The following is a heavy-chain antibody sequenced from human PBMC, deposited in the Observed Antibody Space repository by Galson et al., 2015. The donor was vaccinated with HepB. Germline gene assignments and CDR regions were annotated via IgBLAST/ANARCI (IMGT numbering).Heavy chain of an antibody. CDR3: AKDRLGSGSYYFDS. V-gene: IGHV3-33*06. CDR2: IWFDGRDK. CDR1: GFTFSNYA. J-gene: IGHJ4*01. Sequence: SLRLSCAASGFTFSNYAMHWVRQAPGKGLEWVAVIWFDGRDKYYADSVKGRFTVSRDNLNNTLYLQMNSLRSEDTAVYYCAKDRLGSGSYYFDSWGHGALVTVSS. D-gene: IGHD3-10*01.